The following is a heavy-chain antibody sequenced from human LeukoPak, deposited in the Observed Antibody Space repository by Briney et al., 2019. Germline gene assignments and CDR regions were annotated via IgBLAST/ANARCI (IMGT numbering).Heavy chain of an antibody. CDR3: ARDGIAVAGGFDY. J-gene: IGHJ4*02. CDR1: GFTFSSYA. V-gene: IGHV3-30-3*01. D-gene: IGHD6-19*01. CDR2: ISYDGSNK. Sequence: AGGSLRLSCAASGFTFSSYAMHWVRQAPGKGQEWVAVISYDGSNKYYADSVKGRFTISRDDSKNTLYLQMNSLRAEDTAVYYCARDGIAVAGGFDYWGQGTLVTVSS.